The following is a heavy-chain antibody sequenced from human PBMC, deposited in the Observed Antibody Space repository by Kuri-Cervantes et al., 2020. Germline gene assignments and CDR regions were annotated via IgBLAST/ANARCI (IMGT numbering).Heavy chain of an antibody. J-gene: IGHJ6*02. Sequence: ASVKVSCKAPGYTFKNDAISWVRQAPGQGLEWVGWISSYNGNTDSAQSLQGRVTMTFETSTATAYMELRSLRSDDTAVYYCARNWGAVRYFDWYRVSPYYYYYGMDVWGQGTTVTVSS. V-gene: IGHV1-18*01. CDR1: GYTFKNDA. CDR2: ISSYNGNT. CDR3: ARNWGAVRYFDWYRVSPYYYYYGMDV. D-gene: IGHD3-9*01.